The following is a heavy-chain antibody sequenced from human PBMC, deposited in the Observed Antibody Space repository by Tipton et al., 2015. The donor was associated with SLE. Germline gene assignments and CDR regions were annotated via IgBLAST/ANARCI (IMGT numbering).Heavy chain of an antibody. CDR1: GYSISSGYY. D-gene: IGHD1-26*01. J-gene: IGHJ4*02. Sequence: TLSLTCAVSGYSISSGYYWSWIRQPAGKGLEWIGRIYTSGSTNYNPSLKSRVTTSVDTSKNQFSLKLSSVTAADTAVYYCARSTLLLSGIFDYWGQGTLVTVSS. V-gene: IGHV4-61*02. CDR2: IYTSGST. CDR3: ARSTLLLSGIFDY.